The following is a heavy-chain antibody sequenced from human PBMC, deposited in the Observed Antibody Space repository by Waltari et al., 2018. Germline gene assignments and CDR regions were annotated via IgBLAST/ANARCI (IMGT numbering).Heavy chain of an antibody. J-gene: IGHJ4*02. Sequence: VQLVESGGGLVQPGGSLRLSCAASGFTFSDHYMDWVRQDPGKGLELIGEINHSGSTNYNPSLKSRVTISVDTSKNQFSLKLSSVTAADTAVYYCARGVTGIVGATNYFDYWGQGTLVTVSS. CDR3: ARGVTGIVGATNYFDY. V-gene: IGHV4-34*01. CDR2: INHSGST. CDR1: GFTFSDHY. D-gene: IGHD1-26*01.